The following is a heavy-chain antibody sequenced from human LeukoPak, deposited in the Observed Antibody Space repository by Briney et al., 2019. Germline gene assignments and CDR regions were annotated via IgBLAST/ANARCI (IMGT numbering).Heavy chain of an antibody. CDR3: ARIGYYDSSGYYSQGLDP. D-gene: IGHD3-22*01. CDR2: IIPILGTA. CDR1: GGTFSSYA. Sequence: SVTVSFKASGGTFSSYAISWVRQAPGQGLEWMGGIIPILGTANYAQKFQGRVTITTDESTSTAYMELSSLRSEDKAVYYCARIGYYDSSGYYSQGLDPWGQGTLVTVSS. V-gene: IGHV1-69*05. J-gene: IGHJ5*02.